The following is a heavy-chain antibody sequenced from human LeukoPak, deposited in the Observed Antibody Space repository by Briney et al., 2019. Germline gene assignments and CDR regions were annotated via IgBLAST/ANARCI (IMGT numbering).Heavy chain of an antibody. CDR1: GGSISSGGYY. CDR3: ARALTSSGWYGYFDY. Sequence: SETLSLTCTVSGGSISSGGYYWSWIRQPPGKGLEWFGHIYGSGSTNYNPSLKSRVTLSVDTSKNQFSLKLSSVTAADTAVYYCARALTSSGWYGYFDYWGQGTLVTVSS. CDR2: IYGSGST. J-gene: IGHJ4*02. D-gene: IGHD6-19*01. V-gene: IGHV4-61*08.